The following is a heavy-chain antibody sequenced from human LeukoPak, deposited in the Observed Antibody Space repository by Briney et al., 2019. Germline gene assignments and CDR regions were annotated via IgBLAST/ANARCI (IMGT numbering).Heavy chain of an antibody. D-gene: IGHD2-2*01. CDR2: IGAAGSTI. Sequence: GGSLRLSCVVSGFTFNRCWMNWVRQAPGKGLEWVSYIGAAGSTIYYADSVKGRFTISRDNAKNSLFLQMNSLRAEDTAVYYCARDSSTYAGPPDYWGQGTLVTVSS. CDR3: ARDSSTYAGPPDY. V-gene: IGHV3-48*01. J-gene: IGHJ4*02. CDR1: GFTFNRCW.